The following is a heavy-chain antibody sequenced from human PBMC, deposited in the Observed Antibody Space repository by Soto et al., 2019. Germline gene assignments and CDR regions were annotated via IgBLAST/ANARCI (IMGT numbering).Heavy chain of an antibody. CDR2: ISAYNGNT. Sequence: GASVKVSCKTSGYTFTNYGVSWVRQAPGQGLEWMGWISAYNGNTNYAQRFQGRVTMTTDTSTSTAYMELSSLRPDDTAIYYCARELLCFFDWFPRGDDAFDIWGQGTMVTVSS. J-gene: IGHJ3*02. D-gene: IGHD3-9*01. V-gene: IGHV1-18*01. CDR3: ARELLCFFDWFPRGDDAFDI. CDR1: GYTFTNYG.